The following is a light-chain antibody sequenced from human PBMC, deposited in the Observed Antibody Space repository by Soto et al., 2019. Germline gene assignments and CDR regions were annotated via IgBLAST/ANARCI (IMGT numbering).Light chain of an antibody. J-gene: IGLJ2*01. Sequence: QSALTQPASVSGSPGQSITISCTGTSSDIGAYDHVSWYQHHPGKAPKLIIYDVSNRPTGVSNRFSGSKSSNTASLTISGLQAEDEADYHCASYTTSTMLVFGGGTKVTVL. CDR3: ASYTTSTMLV. CDR2: DVS. CDR1: SSDIGAYDH. V-gene: IGLV2-14*03.